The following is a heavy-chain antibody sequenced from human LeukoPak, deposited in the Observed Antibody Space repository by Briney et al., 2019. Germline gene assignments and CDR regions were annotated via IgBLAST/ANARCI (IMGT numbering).Heavy chain of an antibody. CDR2: IYYSGST. V-gene: IGHV4-59*08. CDR1: GGSISSYY. D-gene: IGHD6-19*01. CDR3: AGYNSGGWFDP. Sequence: SETLSLTCTVSGGSISSYYRSWIRQPPGKGLEWIGYIYYSGSTNYNPSLKSRVTISVDTSKNQFSLKLSSVTAADTAVYYCAGYNSGGWFDPWGQGTLVTVSS. J-gene: IGHJ5*02.